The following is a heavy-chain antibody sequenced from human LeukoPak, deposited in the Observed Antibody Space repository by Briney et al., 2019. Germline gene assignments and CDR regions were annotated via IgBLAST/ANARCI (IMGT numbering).Heavy chain of an antibody. CDR2: ISSRGTAI. J-gene: IGHJ6*02. D-gene: IGHD3-22*01. CDR3: ARIVVPVDLRYYYGMDV. Sequence: GGSLRLSCAASGVTFSNYFMTWVRQAPGKGLEWISYISSRGTAIYYADSVKGRFTISRDNAQNSLYLQMNSLRAEDTAVYYCARIVVPVDLRYYYGMDVWGQGTTVTVSS. V-gene: IGHV3-48*04. CDR1: GVTFSNYF.